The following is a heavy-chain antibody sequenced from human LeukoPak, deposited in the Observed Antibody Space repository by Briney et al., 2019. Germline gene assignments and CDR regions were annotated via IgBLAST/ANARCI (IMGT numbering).Heavy chain of an antibody. CDR2: INPNSGGT. V-gene: IGHV1-2*02. CDR1: GYTFTGYY. D-gene: IGHD5-24*01. Sequence: ASVKVSCTASGYTFTGYYMHWVRQAPGQGLEWMGWINPNSGGTNYAQKFQGRVTMTRDTSISTAYMELSRLRSDDTAVYYCARDSIPLLAAIDYWGQGTLVTVSS. CDR3: ARDSIPLLAAIDY. J-gene: IGHJ4*02.